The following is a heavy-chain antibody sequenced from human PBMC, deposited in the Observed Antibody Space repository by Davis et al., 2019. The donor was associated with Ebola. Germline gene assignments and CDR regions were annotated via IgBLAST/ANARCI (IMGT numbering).Heavy chain of an antibody. J-gene: IGHJ6*04. CDR1: GGSISSSNW. Sequence: MPSETLSLTCAVSGGSISSSNWWSWVRQPPGKGLEWIGEIYHSGSTNYNPSLKSRVTISVDKSKNQFSLKLSSVTAADTAVYYCARDPHFGDTAMVTGYYYYGMDVWGKGTTVTVSS. CDR2: IYHSGST. D-gene: IGHD5-18*01. V-gene: IGHV4-4*02. CDR3: ARDPHFGDTAMVTGYYYYGMDV.